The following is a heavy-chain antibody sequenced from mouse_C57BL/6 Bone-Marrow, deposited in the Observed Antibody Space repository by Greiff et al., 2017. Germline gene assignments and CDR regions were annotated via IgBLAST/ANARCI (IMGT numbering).Heavy chain of an antibody. CDR2: ISYDSSN. CDR3: ASENLWLPYWYFDV. Sequence: VQLKESGPGLVKPSQSLSLTCSVTGYSITSGYYWNWIRPFPGNKLEWMGYISYDSSNTYNHSLKTRISITRDKSKNQFFRKLNSVTTEDTATYDCASENLWLPYWYFDVWGTGTTVTGSS. CDR1: GYSITSGYY. J-gene: IGHJ1*03. D-gene: IGHD2-2*01. V-gene: IGHV3-6*01.